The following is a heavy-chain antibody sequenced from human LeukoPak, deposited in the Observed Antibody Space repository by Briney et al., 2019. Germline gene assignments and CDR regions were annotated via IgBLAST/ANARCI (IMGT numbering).Heavy chain of an antibody. CDR2: ISYDGSNK. CDR3: ARLLGKHIVVEWGYFDY. J-gene: IGHJ4*02. V-gene: IGHV3-30*04. CDR1: GFTFSSYA. D-gene: IGHD2-21*01. Sequence: GGSLRLSCAASGFTFSSYAMHWVRQAPGKGLEWVAVISYDGSNKYYADSVKGRFTISRDNAKNSLYLQMNSLRAEDTAVYYCARLLGKHIVVEWGYFDYWGQGTLVTVSS.